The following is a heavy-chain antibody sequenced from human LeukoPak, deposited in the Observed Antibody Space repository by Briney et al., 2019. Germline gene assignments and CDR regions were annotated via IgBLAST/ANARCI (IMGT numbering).Heavy chain of an antibody. CDR2: ISGSSSYI. D-gene: IGHD3-3*01. V-gene: IGHV3-21*01. CDR3: ARVESYDFWSGPVMGSEYFQH. J-gene: IGHJ1*01. Sequence: GGSLRLSCAASGFTFSSYSMNWVRQAPGKGLEWVSSISGSSSYIYYADSVKGRFTISRDNAKNSLYLQMNSLRAEDTAVYYCARVESYDFWSGPVMGSEYFQHWGQGTLVTVSS. CDR1: GFTFSSYS.